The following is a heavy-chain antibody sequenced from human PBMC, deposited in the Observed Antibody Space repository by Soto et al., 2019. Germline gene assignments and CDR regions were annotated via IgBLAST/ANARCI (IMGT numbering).Heavy chain of an antibody. Sequence: DVSLRISCAASGFTFSSYAVSWVRQAPGKGPEWISSISGSGSTIYYADSVKGRSTISRDNSKNTLYLQMSSLRAEDTAVYYCAKVFYYYDSSGYYYFDYWGQGTLVTVFS. D-gene: IGHD3-22*01. V-gene: IGHV3-23*01. CDR2: ISGSGSTI. CDR3: AKVFYYYDSSGYYYFDY. J-gene: IGHJ4*02. CDR1: GFTFSSYA.